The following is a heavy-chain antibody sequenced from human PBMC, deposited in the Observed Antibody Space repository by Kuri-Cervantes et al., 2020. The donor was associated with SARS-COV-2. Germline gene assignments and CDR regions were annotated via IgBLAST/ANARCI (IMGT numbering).Heavy chain of an antibody. J-gene: IGHJ6*02. Sequence: SETLSLTCTVSGGSISSYYWSWIRQPPGKGLEWIGYIYYSGSTNYNPSLKSRVTISVDTSKNQFSLKLSSVTAADTAVYYCASHKYYYASRVRGYYYYYGMDVWGQGTTVTVSS. CDR2: IYYSGST. CDR1: GGSISSYY. V-gene: IGHV4-59*01. CDR3: ASHKYYYASRVRGYYYYYGMDV. D-gene: IGHD3-22*01.